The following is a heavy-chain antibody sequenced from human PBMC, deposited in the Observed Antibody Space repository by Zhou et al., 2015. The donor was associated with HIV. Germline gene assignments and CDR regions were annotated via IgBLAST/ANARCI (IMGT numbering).Heavy chain of an antibody. CDR2: IIPIFGTA. J-gene: IGHJ4*02. V-gene: IGHV1-69*12. CDR1: GGTFSSYA. D-gene: IGHD6-13*01. CDR3: ARGEQGRGSSSWPAFDY. Sequence: QVQLVQSGAEVKKPGSSVKVSCKASGGTFSSYAISWVRQAPGQGLEWMGGIIPIFGTANYAQKFQGRVTITADESTSTAYMELSSLRSEDTAVYYCARGEQGRGSSSWPAFDYWGQGTLVTVSS.